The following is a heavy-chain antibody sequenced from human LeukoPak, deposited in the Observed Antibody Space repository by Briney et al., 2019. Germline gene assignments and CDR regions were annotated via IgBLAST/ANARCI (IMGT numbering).Heavy chain of an antibody. V-gene: IGHV3-13*01. CDR2: IGTAGDT. CDR3: ARASIGQYSLDY. CDR1: GFTFSSYD. Sequence: GGSLRLSCAASGFTFSSYDMRWVRQATGKGLEWVSAIGTAGDTYYPGSVKGRFTISRENAKNSLYLQMNSLRAGDTAVYYCARASIGQYSLDYWGQGTLVTVSS. D-gene: IGHD6-25*01. J-gene: IGHJ4*02.